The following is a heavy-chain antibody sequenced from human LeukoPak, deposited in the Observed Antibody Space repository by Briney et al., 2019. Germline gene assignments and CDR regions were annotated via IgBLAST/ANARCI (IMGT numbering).Heavy chain of an antibody. CDR2: IYYSGST. CDR1: GGSISSSSYY. V-gene: IGHV4-61*05. Sequence: PSETLSLTCTVSGGSISSSSYYWNWIRQPPGKGLEWIGYIYYSGSTNYNPSLKSRVTISIDTSKNQFSLKLSSVTAADTAVYYCARGGIGSGRFDSWGQGTLVTVSS. D-gene: IGHD3-10*01. CDR3: ARGGIGSGRFDS. J-gene: IGHJ4*02.